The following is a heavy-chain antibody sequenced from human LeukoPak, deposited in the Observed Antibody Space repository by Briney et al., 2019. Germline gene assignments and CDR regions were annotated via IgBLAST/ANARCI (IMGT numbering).Heavy chain of an antibody. D-gene: IGHD2-15*01. CDR3: ARDGGYCSGGSCHLGLDY. Sequence: PGGSLRLSCAASGFTVSSNYMSWVRQAPGKGLEWVSVIYSGGSTYYADSVKGRFTISRDNSKNTLYLQMNSLRAEDTALYYCARDGGYCSGGSCHLGLDYWGQGTLVTASS. CDR2: IYSGGST. J-gene: IGHJ4*02. CDR1: GFTVSSNY. V-gene: IGHV3-66*01.